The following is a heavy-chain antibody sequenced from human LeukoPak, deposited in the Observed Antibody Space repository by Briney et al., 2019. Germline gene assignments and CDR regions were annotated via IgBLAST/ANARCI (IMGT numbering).Heavy chain of an antibody. CDR1: GYTFTSYA. Sequence: GASVKVSCKASGYTFTSYAMHWVRQAPGQRLEWMGWINAGNGNTKYSQKFQGRVTMTRNTSISTAYMELSSLRSEDTAVYYCARGGKPLYCSRTSCYHYAFDIWGQGTMVTVSS. CDR3: ARGGKPLYCSRTSCYHYAFDI. J-gene: IGHJ3*02. CDR2: INAGNGNT. D-gene: IGHD2-2*01. V-gene: IGHV1-3*01.